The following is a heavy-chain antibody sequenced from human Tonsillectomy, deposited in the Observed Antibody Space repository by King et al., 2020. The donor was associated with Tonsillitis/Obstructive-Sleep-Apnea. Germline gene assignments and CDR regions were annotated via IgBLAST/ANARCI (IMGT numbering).Heavy chain of an antibody. CDR1: GYSFTTYW. CDR2: IYPGDSDT. Sequence: QLVQSGAEVKKPGESLKISCKGSGYSFTTYWIGWVRQMPGKGLEWMGIIYPGDSDTRYSPSFQGQVTISAAKSISPAYLQWSSLKASDTAMYYCARLYYDFWRGYKGGGDYYYYYMDVWGKGTTVTVSS. CDR3: ARLYYDFWRGYKGGGDYYYYYMDV. D-gene: IGHD3-3*01. V-gene: IGHV5-51*01. J-gene: IGHJ6*03.